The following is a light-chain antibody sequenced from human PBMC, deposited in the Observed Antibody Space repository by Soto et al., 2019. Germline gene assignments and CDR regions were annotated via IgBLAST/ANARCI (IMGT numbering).Light chain of an antibody. CDR3: QQYNSYSST. CDR2: GAS. J-gene: IGKJ2*02. CDR1: EPIRNTY. Sequence: EIVLTQSPDTLSLSPGERATLSCRTSEPIRNTYVAWYQQQPGQAPRLLIYGASSRAIGIPDRFSGSGSGTDFTLTISRLEPEDFATYYCQQYNSYSSTFGQGTKLEIK. V-gene: IGKV3-20*01.